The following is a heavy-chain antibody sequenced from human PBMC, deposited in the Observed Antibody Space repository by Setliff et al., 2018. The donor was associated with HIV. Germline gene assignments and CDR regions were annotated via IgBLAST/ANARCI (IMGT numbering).Heavy chain of an antibody. J-gene: IGHJ4*02. CDR2: IYYSGST. Sequence: SSETLSLTCSVSGGSISSSSYYWGWIRQPPGKGLEWIGSIYYSGSTYYNPSLESRVTISVDTSKNQFSLKLSSVTAADTAVYYCAKQGSGSYYFDYWGQGTLVTVSS. CDR3: AKQGSGSYYFDY. V-gene: IGHV4-39*01. CDR1: GGSISSSSYY. D-gene: IGHD3-10*01.